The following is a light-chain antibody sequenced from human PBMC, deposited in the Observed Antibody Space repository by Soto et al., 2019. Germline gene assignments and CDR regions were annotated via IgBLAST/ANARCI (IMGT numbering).Light chain of an antibody. Sequence: DIQMTQSPSYLSASVGDRITITCRASQSISSYLNWYQQKPGKAPKLLIYAASRLQSGVPSRFSGSGSGTDFTLTISSLQPEDFATYYCQQSYSTPRTFGQGTKVDIK. CDR2: AAS. J-gene: IGKJ1*01. CDR1: QSISSY. CDR3: QQSYSTPRT. V-gene: IGKV1-39*01.